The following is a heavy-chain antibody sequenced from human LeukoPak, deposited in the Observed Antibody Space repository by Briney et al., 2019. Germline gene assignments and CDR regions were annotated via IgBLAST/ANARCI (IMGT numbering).Heavy chain of an antibody. CDR1: DASISSSYFY. D-gene: IGHD3-16*01. CDR2: VFHSGST. J-gene: IGHJ4*02. Sequence: SETLSLTCTVSDASISSSYFYWSWIRQPPGKGLEWIGNVFHSGSTHYSPSLKSRVTISVDTSRKQFSLSLSAPPAADRVVYYGAKKRGGGGVNDYWGQGPLVTASS. CDR3: AKKRGGGGVNDY. V-gene: IGHV4-39*01.